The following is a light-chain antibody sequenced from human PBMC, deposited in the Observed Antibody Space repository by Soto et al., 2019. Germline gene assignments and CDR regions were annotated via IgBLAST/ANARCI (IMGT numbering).Light chain of an antibody. CDR1: QGISSA. J-gene: IGKJ5*01. CDR2: DAS. CDR3: QQFDTYPLT. V-gene: IGKV1-13*02. Sequence: AIQLTQSPSSLSASVGDRVTITCRASQGISSAFAWYQQKPGKVPRLLIYDASSLQSGVPPRFSGSGSGTDFTLTISSLQPEDFATYYCQQFDTYPLTFGQGTRLEVK.